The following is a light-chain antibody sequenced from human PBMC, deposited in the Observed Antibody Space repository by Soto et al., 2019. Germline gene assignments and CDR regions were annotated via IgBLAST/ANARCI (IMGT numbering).Light chain of an antibody. V-gene: IGKV3-11*01. CDR1: QSVSSY. J-gene: IGKJ4*01. CDR2: DAS. CDR3: QQHSTWPLT. Sequence: EIVLTQSPATLSLSPGERATLSCRASQSVSSYLACYQQKPGQAPRLLIYDASNRATGIPARFSGSGSGTDFTLTISSLEPEDFGVYYCQQHSTWPLTFGGGTKVDIK.